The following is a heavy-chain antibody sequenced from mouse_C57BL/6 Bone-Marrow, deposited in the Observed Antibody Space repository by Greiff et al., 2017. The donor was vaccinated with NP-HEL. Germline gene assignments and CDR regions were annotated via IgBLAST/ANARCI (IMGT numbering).Heavy chain of an antibody. CDR1: GFNIKDDY. D-gene: IGHD2-4*01. V-gene: IGHV14-4*01. J-gene: IGHJ4*01. CDR2: IDPENGDT. CDR3: TTLLRRGAMDY. Sequence: VQLKQSGAELVRPGASVKLSCTASGFNIKDDYMHWVKQRPEQGLEWIGWIDPENGDTEYASKFQGKATITADTSSNTAYLQLSSLTSEDTAVYYCTTLLRRGAMDYWGQGTSVTVSS.